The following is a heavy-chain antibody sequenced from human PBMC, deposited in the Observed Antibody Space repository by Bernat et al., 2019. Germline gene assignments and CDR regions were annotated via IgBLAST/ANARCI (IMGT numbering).Heavy chain of an antibody. Sequence: EVQLLESGGGLVQPGGSLRLSCAASGFSFSSYAMSWVRQAPGKGLGWVSAIISGSGGRTYYADSVKGRFTISRDNSKNTLYLQMNSLRAEDTAVYYCAKSNWGVVTDAFDIWGQGTMVTVSS. V-gene: IGHV3-23*01. CDR1: GFSFSSYA. CDR2: ISGSGGRT. J-gene: IGHJ3*02. D-gene: IGHD7-27*01. CDR3: AKSNWGVVTDAFDI.